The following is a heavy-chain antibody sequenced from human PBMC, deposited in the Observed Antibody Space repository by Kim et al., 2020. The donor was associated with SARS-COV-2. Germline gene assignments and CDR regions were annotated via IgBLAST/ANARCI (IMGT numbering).Heavy chain of an antibody. CDR1: GGSFSGYY. V-gene: IGHV4-34*01. CDR2: INHSGST. CDR3: ARARSSNRFGGHPPYFDY. Sequence: SETLSLTCAVYGGSFSGYYWSWIRQPPGKGLEWIGEINHSGSTNYNPSLKSRVTISVDTSKNQFSLKLSSVTAADTAVYYCARARSSNRFGGHPPYFDYWGQGTLVTVSS. D-gene: IGHD3-10*01. J-gene: IGHJ4*02.